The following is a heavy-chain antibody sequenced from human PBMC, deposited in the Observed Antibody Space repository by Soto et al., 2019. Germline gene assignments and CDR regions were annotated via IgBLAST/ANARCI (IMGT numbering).Heavy chain of an antibody. CDR1: CYTFTNDG. CDR3: ASGGSYFDF. CDR2: ISAYNGNT. J-gene: IGHJ4*02. Sequence: GXSGKVSFKASCYTFTNDGISWVRQAPGQGLEWMGWISAYNGNTNYAQKLQGRVTMTTDTSTNTAYMELRSLRSDDTAVYYCASGGSYFDFWGQGTLVTVSS. D-gene: IGHD3-16*01. V-gene: IGHV1-18*01.